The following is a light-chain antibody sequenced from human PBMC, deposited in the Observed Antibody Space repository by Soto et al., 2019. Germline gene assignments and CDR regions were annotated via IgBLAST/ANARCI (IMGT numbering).Light chain of an antibody. J-gene: IGKJ4*01. CDR3: QQYYTTPLT. Sequence: DIVMTQSPDSLVVSLGERATINCKSSQSVLYSSNSKNYLTWYQQKPGQPPKLLISWASTRESGVPDRFSGSGSGTDFTLTISSLQAEDGAVYYCQQYYTTPLTFGGGTKVEIK. V-gene: IGKV4-1*01. CDR2: WAS. CDR1: QSVLYSSNSKNY.